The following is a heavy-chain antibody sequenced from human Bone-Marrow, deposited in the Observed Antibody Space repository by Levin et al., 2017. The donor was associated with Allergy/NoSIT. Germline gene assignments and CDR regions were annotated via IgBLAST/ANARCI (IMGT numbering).Heavy chain of an antibody. D-gene: IGHD2-21*01. CDR2: IYWDDDK. Sequence: SGPTLVKPTQTLTLTCTFSGFSLTTPRVAVGWVRQPPGKALEWLALIYWDDDKRYSPSLMSRLNVVNDTSNNRVVLTITCVEPSDAGTYYCAHSPDWGGDVYLDFWGQGALVTVSS. V-gene: IGHV2-5*02. CDR1: GFSLTTPRVA. CDR3: AHSPDWGGDVYLDF. J-gene: IGHJ4*02.